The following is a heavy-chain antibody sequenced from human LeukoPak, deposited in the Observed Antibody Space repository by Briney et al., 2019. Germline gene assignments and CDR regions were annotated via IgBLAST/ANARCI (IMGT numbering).Heavy chain of an antibody. J-gene: IGHJ4*02. D-gene: IGHD6-13*01. Sequence: GGSLRLSCAAPGFTFSSYGMHWVRQPPGKGLEWVAVISYAGSNKYYADSVKGRFTISRDNSKNTLYLQMNSLRAEDTAVYFCAKDRGAAASYFDYWGQGTLVTVSS. CDR3: AKDRGAAASYFDY. CDR1: GFTFSSYG. V-gene: IGHV3-30*18. CDR2: ISYAGSNK.